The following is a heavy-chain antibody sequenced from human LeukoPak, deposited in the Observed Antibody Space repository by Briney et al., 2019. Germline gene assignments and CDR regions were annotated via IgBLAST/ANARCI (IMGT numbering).Heavy chain of an antibody. J-gene: IGHJ6*03. CDR3: ARGQKMVTAIRPLYYMDV. D-gene: IGHD2-21*02. CDR2: ISVYNDNT. Sequence: GASVKVSCKASGYTFTSYGISWVRQAPGQGLEWMGWISVYNDNTKSAQKIQDRVTMTTDTSTNTAYMELRSLRSDDTAMYYCARGQKMVTAIRPLYYMDVWGKGTTVTVSS. V-gene: IGHV1-18*01. CDR1: GYTFTSYG.